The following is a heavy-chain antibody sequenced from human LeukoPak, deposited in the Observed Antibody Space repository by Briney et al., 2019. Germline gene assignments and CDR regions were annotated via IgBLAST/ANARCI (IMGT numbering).Heavy chain of an antibody. CDR2: NTDGSST. J-gene: IGHJ6*04. V-gene: IGHV3-74*01. Sequence: PGGSLRLSCAASGFTFSSYWMHWVRQAPGKGLVWVSRNTDGSSTSYADSVKGRFTISRDNARNSLYLQMNSLRVEDTAVYYCGVVVWGKGTTVTVSS. CDR1: GFTFSSYW. CDR3: GVVV.